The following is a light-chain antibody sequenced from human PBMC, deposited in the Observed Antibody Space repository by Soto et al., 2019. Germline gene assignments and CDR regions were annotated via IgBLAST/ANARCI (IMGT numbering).Light chain of an antibody. V-gene: IGKV3-15*01. CDR3: QQYNDWPTT. J-gene: IGKJ2*01. CDR2: GAS. CDR1: QSVSSN. Sequence: EIVMTQSPATLSVSPGERATLSCRASQSVSSNLAWYQQKPGQAPRLLIYGASTWATGIPARFSARGSGTEFTLTISSLQSEDFAVYFCQQYNDWPTTFGQGTKLEI.